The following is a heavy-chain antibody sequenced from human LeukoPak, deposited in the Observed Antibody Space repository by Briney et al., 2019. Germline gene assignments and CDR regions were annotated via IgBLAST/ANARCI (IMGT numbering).Heavy chain of an antibody. D-gene: IGHD2-15*01. J-gene: IGHJ4*02. CDR2: ISGSGDST. Sequence: ETLSLTCTVSGYSISSGYYWGWVRQAPGKGLEWVSAISGSGDSTFYADSVKGRFTISRDNSKNTLYLQMNSLRAEDTAVYYCAKALGRTLVAAVDYWGQGTLVTVSS. CDR3: AKALGRTLVAAVDY. V-gene: IGHV3-23*01. CDR1: GYSISSGYY.